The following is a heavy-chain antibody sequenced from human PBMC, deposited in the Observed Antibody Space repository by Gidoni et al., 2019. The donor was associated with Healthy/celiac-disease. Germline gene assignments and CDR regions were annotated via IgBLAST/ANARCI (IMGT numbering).Heavy chain of an antibody. Sequence: QVPLVASGGGVVQPGRSLRLSCAASGFPFRCYGMPWVRQAPGKGLEWVAVISYDGSNKYYADSVKGRFTISRDNSKNTLYLQMNSLRAEDTAVYYCAKAGIYGEAYSSSPGYYFDYWGQGTLVTVSS. CDR2: ISYDGSNK. CDR3: AKAGIYGEAYSSSPGYYFDY. V-gene: IGHV3-30*18. CDR1: GFPFRCYG. D-gene: IGHD6-6*01. J-gene: IGHJ4*02.